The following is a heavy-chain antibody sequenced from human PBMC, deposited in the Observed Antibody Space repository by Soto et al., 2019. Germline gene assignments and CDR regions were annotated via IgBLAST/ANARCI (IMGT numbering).Heavy chain of an antibody. V-gene: IGHV1-2*04. CDR1: GYTFTGYY. J-gene: IGHJ4*02. Sequence: ASVKVSCKASGYTFTGYYMHWVRQAPGQGLEWMGWINPNSGGTNYAQKFQGWVTMTRDTSISTAYMELSRLRSDDTAVYYCARSRGPYSGYDLSKSLDFDYWGQGTLVTVSS. CDR2: INPNSGGT. D-gene: IGHD5-12*01. CDR3: ARSRGPYSGYDLSKSLDFDY.